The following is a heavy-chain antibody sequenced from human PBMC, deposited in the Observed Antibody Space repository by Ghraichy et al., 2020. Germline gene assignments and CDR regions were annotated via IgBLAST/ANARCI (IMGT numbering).Heavy chain of an antibody. D-gene: IGHD1-26*01. V-gene: IGHV3-7*01. J-gene: IGHJ6*02. Sequence: GGSLRLSCAASGFTFSSYWMSWVRQAAGKGLEWVANIKQDGSEKYYVDSVKGRFTISRDNAKNSLYLQMNSLRAEDTAVYYCAREEWELLISGGDYYYYGMDVWGQGTTVTVSS. CDR2: IKQDGSEK. CDR1: GFTFSSYW. CDR3: AREEWELLISGGDYYYYGMDV.